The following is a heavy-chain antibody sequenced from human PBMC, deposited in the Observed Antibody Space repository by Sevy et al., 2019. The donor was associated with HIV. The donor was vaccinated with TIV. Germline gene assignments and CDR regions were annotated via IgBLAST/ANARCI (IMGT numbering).Heavy chain of an antibody. CDR2: IKPNSGGT. CDR1: RYTFSDHL. J-gene: IGHJ4*02. V-gene: IGHV1-2*02. Sequence: ASVKVSCQASRYTFSDHLIHWVRQAPGQGLAWMGWIKPNSGGTRLTQRFQVRDTLTRDASISTAFMELTRLQSDDTAVYYCAITPPATDLVSWIYYFDYWGQGTRVTVSS. D-gene: IGHD5-12*01. CDR3: AITPPATDLVSWIYYFDY.